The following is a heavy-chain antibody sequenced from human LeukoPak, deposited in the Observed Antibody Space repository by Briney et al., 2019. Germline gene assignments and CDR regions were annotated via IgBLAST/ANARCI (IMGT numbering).Heavy chain of an antibody. V-gene: IGHV3-21*01. D-gene: IGHD6-6*01. CDR1: GFTFSSYS. Sequence: GGSLRLSCAASGFTFSSYSVNWVRQAPGKGLEWVSSIGGSSSYIYYADSVKGQFTISRDNARNSLYLQMNSLRAEDTAVYYCARVGVRYSSSATFDYWGQGTLVTVSS. CDR3: ARVGVRYSSSATFDY. J-gene: IGHJ4*02. CDR2: IGGSSSYI.